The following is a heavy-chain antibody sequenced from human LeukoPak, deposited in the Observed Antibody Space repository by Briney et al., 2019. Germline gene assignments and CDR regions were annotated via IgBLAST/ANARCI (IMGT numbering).Heavy chain of an antibody. Sequence: SVKVSYKASGGTFSSYAISWVRQAPGQGLEWMGGIIPIFGTANYAQKFQGRVTITADKSTSTAYMELSSLRSEDTAVYYCARDRESGPFDYWGQGTLVTVSS. J-gene: IGHJ4*02. CDR3: ARDRESGPFDY. CDR1: GGTFSSYA. V-gene: IGHV1-69*06. D-gene: IGHD3-10*01. CDR2: IIPIFGTA.